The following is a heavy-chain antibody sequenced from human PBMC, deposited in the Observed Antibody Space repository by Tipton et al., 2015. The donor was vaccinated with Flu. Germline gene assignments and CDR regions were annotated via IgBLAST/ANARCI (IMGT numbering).Heavy chain of an antibody. CDR3: ARDLWNDRRAYYYYGVDV. CDR1: GGSISSSY. D-gene: IGHD1-1*01. V-gene: IGHV4-59*12. Sequence: TLSLTCTVSGGSISSSYWSWIRQPPGKGLEWIGSIYYSGTTYYNPSLKSRVTISVDSSKNEFSLTLASLTAADTAVYYCARDLWNDRRAYYYYGVDVWGQGTTVTVSS. J-gene: IGHJ6*02. CDR2: IYYSGTT.